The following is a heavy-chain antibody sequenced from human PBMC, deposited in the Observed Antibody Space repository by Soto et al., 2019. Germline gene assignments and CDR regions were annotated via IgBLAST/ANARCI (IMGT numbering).Heavy chain of an antibody. Sequence: ASVKVSCKASGYTFTSYAMHWVRQAPGQRLEWMGWINAGNGNTKYSQKFPGRVTITRDTSASTAYMELSSLRSEDTAVYYCAREFEYCSGGSRYKNWFDPWGQGTLVTVSS. V-gene: IGHV1-3*01. CDR2: INAGNGNT. CDR1: GYTFTSYA. J-gene: IGHJ5*02. D-gene: IGHD2-15*01. CDR3: AREFEYCSGGSRYKNWFDP.